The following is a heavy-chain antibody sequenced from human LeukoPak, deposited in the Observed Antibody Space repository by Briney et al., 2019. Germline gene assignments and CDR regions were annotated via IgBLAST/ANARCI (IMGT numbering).Heavy chain of an antibody. CDR3: ASSKIGY. J-gene: IGHJ4*02. V-gene: IGHV3-30-3*01. Sequence: GGSLRLSCAASKFIFSNYAMHWVRQAPGKGLEWVAVISYDGTNEYYADSVKGRFTISRDNSQNTLYLQMNSLRPEDTAVYYCASSKIGYWGQGTPVTVSS. CDR2: ISYDGTNE. CDR1: KFIFSNYA. D-gene: IGHD2/OR15-2a*01.